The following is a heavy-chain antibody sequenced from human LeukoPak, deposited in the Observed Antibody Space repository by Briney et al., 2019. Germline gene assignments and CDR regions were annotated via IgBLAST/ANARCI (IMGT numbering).Heavy chain of an antibody. CDR1: GGSISSGGYS. Sequence: PSETLSLTCAVSGGSISSGGYSWSWIRQPPGKGLEWIGYIYHSGSTYYNPSLKSRVTISVDRSKNQFSLKLSSVTAADTAVYYCAREVPARDGYNRVVRDAFDIWGQGTMVTVSS. CDR3: AREVPARDGYNRVVRDAFDI. CDR2: IYHSGST. J-gene: IGHJ3*02. D-gene: IGHD5-24*01. V-gene: IGHV4-30-2*01.